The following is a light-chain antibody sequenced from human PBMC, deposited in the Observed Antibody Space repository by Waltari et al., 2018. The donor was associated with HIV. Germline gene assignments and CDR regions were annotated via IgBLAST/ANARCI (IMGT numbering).Light chain of an antibody. CDR3: QSFDSSLNGVV. CDR1: SSKIGTGYA. J-gene: IGLJ2*01. CDR2: GYI. Sequence: QSVLTQPPSVSAAPGPGVTISCTGTSSKIGTGYAVHWYQQLPGTAPKFLIFGYINRPSGVPDRFSGSKSTTSASLAITGLQAEDEADYYCQSFDSSLNGVVFGGGTKLTVL. V-gene: IGLV1-40*01.